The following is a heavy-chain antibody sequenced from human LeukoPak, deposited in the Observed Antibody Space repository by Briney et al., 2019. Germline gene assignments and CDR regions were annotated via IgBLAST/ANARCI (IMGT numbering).Heavy chain of an antibody. CDR1: GYTFTGYY. V-gene: IGHV1-2*02. CDR3: ATDGSYSDVCGYADY. Sequence: GASVKVSCKTSGYTFTGYYMHWVRQAPGQGLEWMGWINPNSGGTNYAQKFQGRVTMTRDTSISTAYMELSRLTSDDTAVYYCATDGSYSDVCGYADYWGQGALVTVSS. J-gene: IGHJ4*02. D-gene: IGHD3-22*01. CDR2: INPNSGGT.